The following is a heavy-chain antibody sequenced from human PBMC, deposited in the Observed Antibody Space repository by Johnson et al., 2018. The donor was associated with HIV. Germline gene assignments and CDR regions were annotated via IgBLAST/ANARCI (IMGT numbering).Heavy chain of an antibody. J-gene: IGHJ3*02. CDR2: ISWNSGSI. CDR3: ANYAGLGAFDI. D-gene: IGHD4-17*01. Sequence: VQLVESGGGLVQPGGSLRLSCVGSGFTFDDYAMHWVRQAPGKGLEWVSGISWNSGSIGYADSVKGRFTISRDNAKNSLHLQMNSLRAEDTAVYYCANYAGLGAFDIWGQGTMVTVSS. V-gene: IGHV3-9*01. CDR1: GFTFDDYA.